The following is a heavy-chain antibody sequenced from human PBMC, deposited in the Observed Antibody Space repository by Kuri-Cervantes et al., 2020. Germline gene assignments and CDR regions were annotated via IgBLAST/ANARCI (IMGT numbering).Heavy chain of an antibody. CDR1: GFTFNNYA. J-gene: IGHJ6*03. CDR2: ITVTGGDT. V-gene: IGHV3-23*01. Sequence: GESLKISCTTSGFTFNNYAMTWARQVPGKGLEWVSGITVTGGDTFYASSVKGRFTISRDKSKNTLSLRMNSLRPDDTAVYYCARAPVTMVRGEDYYHYLDVWGKGITVTVSS. D-gene: IGHD3-10*01. CDR3: ARAPVTMVRGEDYYHYLDV.